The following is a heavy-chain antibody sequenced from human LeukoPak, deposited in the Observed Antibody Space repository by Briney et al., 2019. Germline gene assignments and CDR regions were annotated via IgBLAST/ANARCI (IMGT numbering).Heavy chain of an antibody. CDR2: MFHSGSA. CDR1: GGSISGYY. Sequence: SETLSLTCTVSGGSISGYYWSWIRQTPGKGLEWIGYMFHSGSAKYNPSLESRVTISVDTSNNQFSLILRSVTSADTAVYYCATSLGFFPRFDPWGQGILVTVSP. D-gene: IGHD2/OR15-2a*01. V-gene: IGHV4-59*01. J-gene: IGHJ5*02. CDR3: ATSLGFFPRFDP.